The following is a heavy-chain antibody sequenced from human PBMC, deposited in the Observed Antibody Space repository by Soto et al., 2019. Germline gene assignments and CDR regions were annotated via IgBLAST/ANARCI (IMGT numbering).Heavy chain of an antibody. Sequence: EVQLVESGGGLVQPGGSLRLSCAASGFTVSSNYMSWVRQAPGKGLEWVSVIYSGGSTYYADSVKGRRTIPRENSKNTLYFQMNSLRAVDTAVYYCARDSLDSGAFDIWGQGTMVTVSS. CDR1: GFTVSSNY. J-gene: IGHJ3*02. V-gene: IGHV3-66*01. CDR2: IYSGGST. D-gene: IGHD4-17*01. CDR3: ARDSLDSGAFDI.